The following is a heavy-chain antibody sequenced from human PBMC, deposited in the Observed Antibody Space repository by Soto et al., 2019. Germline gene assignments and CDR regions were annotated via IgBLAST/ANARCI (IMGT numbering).Heavy chain of an antibody. J-gene: IGHJ5*02. CDR2: TYYRSKWYN. V-gene: IGHV6-1*01. CDR1: GDSVSSNSAA. CDR3: AREPEGAESSNWFDP. Sequence: TSETLSLTCAISGDSVSSNSAAWNWIRQSPSRGLEWLGRTYYRSKWYNDYAVSVKSRITINPDTSKNQFSLQLNSVTPEDTAVYYCAREPEGAESSNWFDPWGQGNLVTVSS. D-gene: IGHD3-10*01.